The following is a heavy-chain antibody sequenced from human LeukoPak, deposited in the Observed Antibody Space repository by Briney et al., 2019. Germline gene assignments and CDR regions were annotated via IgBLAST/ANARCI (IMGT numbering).Heavy chain of an antibody. Sequence: GGSLRLSCSASGFTFTTYAMSWVRQAPGKGLEWVSGIGGRGDSTYYADSVKGRFTISRDNSKNTLYLQMNNLRVEDTGVFYCAKGSSSFFYDSSGYYDLTFDYWGQGTLVTVS. CDR1: GFTFTTYA. V-gene: IGHV3-23*01. CDR2: IGGRGDST. D-gene: IGHD3-22*01. CDR3: AKGSSSFFYDSSGYYDLTFDY. J-gene: IGHJ4*02.